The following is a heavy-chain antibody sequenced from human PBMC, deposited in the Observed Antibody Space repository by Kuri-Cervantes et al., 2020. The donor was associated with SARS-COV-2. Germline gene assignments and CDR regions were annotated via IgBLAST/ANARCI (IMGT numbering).Heavy chain of an antibody. V-gene: IGHV4-38-2*02. CDR1: GGSISSYY. Sequence: ESLKISCTVSGGSISSYYWGWIRQPPGKGLEWIGSIYHSGSTYYNPSLKSRVTISVDTSKNQFSLKLSSVTAADTAVYYCARRLKDGPPDYWGQGTLVTVSS. CDR3: ARRLKDGPPDY. CDR2: IYHSGST. J-gene: IGHJ4*02.